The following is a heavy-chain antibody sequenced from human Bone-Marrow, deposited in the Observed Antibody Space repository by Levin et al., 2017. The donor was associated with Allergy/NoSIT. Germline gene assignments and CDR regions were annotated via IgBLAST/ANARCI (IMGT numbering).Heavy chain of an antibody. Sequence: GESLKISCKASGYTFTSYGISWVRQAPGQGLEWMGWISAYNGNTNYAQKLQGRVTMTTDTSTSTAYMELRSLRSDDTAVYYCARDEYSSSWDDLTDYYYYYGMDVWGQGTTVTVSS. V-gene: IGHV1-18*01. D-gene: IGHD6-13*01. CDR3: ARDEYSSSWDDLTDYYYYYGMDV. CDR2: ISAYNGNT. CDR1: GYTFTSYG. J-gene: IGHJ6*02.